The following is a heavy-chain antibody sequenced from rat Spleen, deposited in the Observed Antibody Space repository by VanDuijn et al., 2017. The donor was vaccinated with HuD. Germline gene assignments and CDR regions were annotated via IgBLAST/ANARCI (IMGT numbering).Heavy chain of an antibody. Sequence: EVQLVESGGGLVQPGRSMKLSCAASGFTFSTFPMVWVRQAPKKGLEWVATISYDGISTYYRDSVRGRFTISSDNAKTTLYLQMDGLRSEDTATYYCTKVHNNYYNWFAYWGQGTLVTVSS. V-gene: IGHV5-7*01. CDR2: ISYDGIST. D-gene: IGHD1-10*01. J-gene: IGHJ3*01. CDR1: GFTFSTFP. CDR3: TKVHNNYYNWFAY.